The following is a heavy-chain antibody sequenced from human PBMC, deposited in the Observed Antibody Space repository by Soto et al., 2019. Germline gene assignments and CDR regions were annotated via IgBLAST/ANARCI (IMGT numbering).Heavy chain of an antibody. CDR1: RVAFSKFI. D-gene: IGHD6-19*01. CDR2: IIPIFGTA. CDR3: AKVRYSSPMGYYYGMDV. V-gene: IGHV1-69*13. Sequence: SVKVSCKASRVAFSKFIVTWVRQAPGLGLEWVGGIIPIFGTANYAQKFQGRVTITADESTSTSYMEVNNLRSEDTAVYYCAKVRYSSPMGYYYGMDVWGQGTTVTVYS. J-gene: IGHJ6*02.